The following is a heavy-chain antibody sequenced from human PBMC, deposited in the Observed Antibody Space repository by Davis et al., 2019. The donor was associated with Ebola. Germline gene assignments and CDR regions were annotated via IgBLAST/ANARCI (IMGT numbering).Heavy chain of an antibody. V-gene: IGHV3-48*02. CDR1: GFTFSTYS. CDR3: ARDWKYDSSGSDYLVGYDY. CDR2: INSSTHI. J-gene: IGHJ4*02. Sequence: PGGSLRLSCAASGFTFSTYSMNWVRQAPGKGLEWVSFINSSTHIHYADSVRGRFITSRDNAKNLMYLQMNSLRDEDTAVYYCARDWKYDSSGSDYLVGYDYWGQGTLVTVSS. D-gene: IGHD3-22*01.